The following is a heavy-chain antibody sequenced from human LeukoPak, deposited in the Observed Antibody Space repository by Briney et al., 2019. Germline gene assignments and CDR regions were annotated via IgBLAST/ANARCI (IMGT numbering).Heavy chain of an antibody. CDR1: GFTFSSYS. CDR3: ARDLHPGTTSGYY. D-gene: IGHD1-1*01. CDR2: ISSSSSYI. J-gene: IGHJ4*02. Sequence: GGSLRLSCAASGFTFSSYSMNWVCQAPGKGLEWVSSISSSSSYIYYADSVKGRFTISRDNAKNSLYLQMNSLRAEDTAVYYCARDLHPGTTSGYYWGQGTLVTVSS. V-gene: IGHV3-21*01.